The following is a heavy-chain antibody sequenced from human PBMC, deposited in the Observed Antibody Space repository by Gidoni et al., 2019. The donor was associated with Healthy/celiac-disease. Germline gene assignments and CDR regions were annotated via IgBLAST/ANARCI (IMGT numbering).Heavy chain of an antibody. Sequence: QVQLVESGGGLVKPGGSLRLSCAASGFTFSDYYMSWIRQAPGKGLEWVSYISSSGSTIYYADSVKGRFTISRDNAKNSLYLQMNSLRAEDTAVYYCARVIMKRLWFGELLPPNWFDPWGQGTLVTVSS. V-gene: IGHV3-11*01. CDR2: ISSSGSTI. D-gene: IGHD3-10*01. CDR1: GFTFSDYY. J-gene: IGHJ5*02. CDR3: ARVIMKRLWFGELLPPNWFDP.